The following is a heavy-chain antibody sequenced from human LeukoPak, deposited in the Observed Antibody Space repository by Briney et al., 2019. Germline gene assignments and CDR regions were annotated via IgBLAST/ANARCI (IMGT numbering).Heavy chain of an antibody. D-gene: IGHD3-16*02. J-gene: IGHJ4*02. Sequence: PSETLSLTCAVYGGSFSGYYWSWIRQPPGKGLEWIGEINHSGSTNYNPSLKSRVTISVDTSKNQFSLKLSSVTAADTAVYYCARGLVWGSYRYTFLSGDGSVSYFDYWGQGTLVTVSS. CDR3: ARGLVWGSYRYTFLSGDGSVSYFDY. CDR1: GGSFSGYY. CDR2: INHSGST. V-gene: IGHV4-34*01.